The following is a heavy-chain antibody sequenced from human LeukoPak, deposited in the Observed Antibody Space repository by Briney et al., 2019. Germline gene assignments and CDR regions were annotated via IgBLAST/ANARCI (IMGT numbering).Heavy chain of an antibody. D-gene: IGHD3-16*01. Sequence: PGRSLRLSCAASGFTFDDYAMHWVRQAPGKGLEWVSGISWSSGSIGYADSVKGRFTISRDNAKNSLYLQMNSLRAEDTALYYCAKDIALVYWGQGTLVTVSS. J-gene: IGHJ4*02. CDR2: ISWSSGSI. CDR1: GFTFDDYA. V-gene: IGHV3-9*01. CDR3: AKDIALVY.